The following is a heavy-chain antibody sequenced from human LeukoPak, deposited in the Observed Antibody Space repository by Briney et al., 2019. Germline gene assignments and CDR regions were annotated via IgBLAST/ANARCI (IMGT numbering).Heavy chain of an antibody. Sequence: PGGSLRLSCAASGFTFSSDGMHWVRQAPGKGLEWVACIRYDGSNKYYADSVKGRFTISRDNSKNTLYLQMNSLRAEDTAVYYCARGVGYGNYYYYYMDVWGKGTTVTISS. D-gene: IGHD5-12*01. CDR3: ARGVGYGNYYYYYMDV. CDR2: IRYDGSNK. CDR1: GFTFSSDG. V-gene: IGHV3-30*02. J-gene: IGHJ6*03.